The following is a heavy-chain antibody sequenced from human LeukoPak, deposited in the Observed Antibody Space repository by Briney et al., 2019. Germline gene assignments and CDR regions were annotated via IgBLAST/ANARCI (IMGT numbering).Heavy chain of an antibody. J-gene: IGHJ3*02. CDR2: TYYRSRWYN. CDR3: AREAIWFGELPYYDAFDI. V-gene: IGHV6-1*01. D-gene: IGHD3-10*01. CDR1: GDIVSSNSAA. Sequence: SQTLFLICAISGDIVSSNSAAWNWIRQSPSRGLEWLGRTYYRSRWYNDYAVFVKSRITINPDTSKNQFSLQLNSVTPEDTAVYYCAREAIWFGELPYYDAFDIWGQGTMVTVSS.